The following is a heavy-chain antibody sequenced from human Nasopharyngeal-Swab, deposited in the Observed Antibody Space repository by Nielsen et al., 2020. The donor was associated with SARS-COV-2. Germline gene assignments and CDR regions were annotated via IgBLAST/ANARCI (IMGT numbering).Heavy chain of an antibody. CDR2: ISGSGGST. J-gene: IGHJ6*02. CDR3: ARWMAGHYGMDV. V-gene: IGHV3-23*01. CDR1: GFTFRSYA. D-gene: IGHD6-19*01. Sequence: GESLKISCAASGFTFRSYAMSWVRQAPGKGLEWVSAISGSGGSTYYADSVKGRFTISRDNSKNTLYLQMNSLRAEDTAVYYCARWMAGHYGMDVWGQGTTVTVSS.